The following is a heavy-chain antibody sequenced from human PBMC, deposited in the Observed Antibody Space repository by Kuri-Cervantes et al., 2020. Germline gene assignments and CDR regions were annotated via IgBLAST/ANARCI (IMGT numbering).Heavy chain of an antibody. CDR1: GFTFSSYG. CDR3: ARDSPVAYDSSGYYYYDAFDI. V-gene: IGHV3-33*05. J-gene: IGHJ3*02. Sequence: GESLKISCAASGFTFSSYGMHWVRQAPGKGPEWVAATSNDGSRNYYVDSVNGRFTISRDNSKKTLYLQMNSLRADDTAVYYCARDSPVAYDSSGYYYYDAFDIWGQGTMVTVSS. CDR2: TSNDGSRN. D-gene: IGHD3-22*01.